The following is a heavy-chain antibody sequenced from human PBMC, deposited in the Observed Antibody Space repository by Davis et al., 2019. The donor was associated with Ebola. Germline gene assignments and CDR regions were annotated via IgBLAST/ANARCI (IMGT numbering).Heavy chain of an antibody. CDR1: SYSFTNFW. J-gene: IGHJ4*02. CDR3: ATLVHNSSGT. D-gene: IGHD6-19*01. Sequence: GESLKISCKGSSYSFTNFWIGWVRQMAGKGPEWMGIIYPRDSDTRYGPSFKGQVTMSVDKSINTAYLQWSSLKASDTAIYYCATLVHNSSGTWGQGTLVTVSP. V-gene: IGHV5-51*01. CDR2: IYPRDSDT.